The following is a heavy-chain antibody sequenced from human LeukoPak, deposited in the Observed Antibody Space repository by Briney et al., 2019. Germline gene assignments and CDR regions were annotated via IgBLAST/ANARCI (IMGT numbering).Heavy chain of an antibody. J-gene: IGHJ4*02. CDR1: GFTFSSYA. Sequence: GGSLRPSCAASGFTFSSYAMSWVRQAPGKGLEWVSAISGSGGSTYYADSVKGRFTISRDNSKNTLYLQMNSLRAEDTAVYYCARCSGGSCYGLAFDYWGQGTLVTVSS. V-gene: IGHV3-23*01. D-gene: IGHD2-15*01. CDR3: ARCSGGSCYGLAFDY. CDR2: ISGSGGST.